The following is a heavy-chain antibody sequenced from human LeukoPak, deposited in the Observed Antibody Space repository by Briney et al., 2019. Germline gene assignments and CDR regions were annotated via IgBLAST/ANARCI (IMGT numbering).Heavy chain of an antibody. CDR2: IYHSGST. V-gene: IGHV4-38-2*02. J-gene: IGHJ3*02. CDR1: GGSISGYY. Sequence: SETLSLTCTVSGGSISGYYWGWIRQPPGKGLEWIGSIYHSGSTYYNPSLKSRVTISVDTSKNQFSLKLRSVTAADTAVYYCARYSGSYPHDAFEIWGQGTVVTVSS. CDR3: ARYSGSYPHDAFEI. D-gene: IGHD1-26*01.